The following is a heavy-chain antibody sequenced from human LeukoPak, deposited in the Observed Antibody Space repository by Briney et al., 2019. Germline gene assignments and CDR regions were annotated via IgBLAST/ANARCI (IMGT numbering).Heavy chain of an antibody. CDR1: GYTFTSYG. CDR3: ATGRYNWNYCFDY. Sequence: GASVNVSFKASGYTFTSYGISWVRQAPGQGLAWMGWISAYNGNTNYAQKLRGRVTMTTDTSTSTAYMELRSLRSDDAAVYYCATGRYNWNYCFDYWGQGTLVTVSS. V-gene: IGHV1-18*01. CDR2: ISAYNGNT. J-gene: IGHJ4*02. D-gene: IGHD1-7*01.